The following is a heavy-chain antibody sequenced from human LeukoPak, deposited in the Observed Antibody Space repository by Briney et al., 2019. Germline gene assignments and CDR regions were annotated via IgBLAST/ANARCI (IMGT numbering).Heavy chain of an antibody. CDR2: INPNSGGT. Sequence: ASVKVFCKASGYTFTGYYMHWVRQAPGQGLEWMGWINPNSGGTNYAQKFQGWVTMTRDTSISTAYMELSRLRSDDTAVYYCARDNYGSGEANWFDPWGQGTLVTVSS. CDR3: ARDNYGSGEANWFDP. V-gene: IGHV1-2*04. J-gene: IGHJ5*02. D-gene: IGHD3-10*01. CDR1: GYTFTGYY.